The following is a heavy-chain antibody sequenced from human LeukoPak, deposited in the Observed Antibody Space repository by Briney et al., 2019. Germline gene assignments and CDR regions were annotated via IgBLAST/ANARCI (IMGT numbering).Heavy chain of an antibody. Sequence: EASVTVSCKASGYTFTSYYMHWVRQAPGQGLEWMRIINPSGGSTNYAQKFQGRVTMTRDMSTSTVYMELSSLRSEDTAVYYCARDEGCSSTSCLFDYWGQGTLVTVSS. V-gene: IGHV1-46*01. J-gene: IGHJ4*02. CDR1: GYTFTSYY. CDR2: INPSGGST. CDR3: ARDEGCSSTSCLFDY. D-gene: IGHD2-2*01.